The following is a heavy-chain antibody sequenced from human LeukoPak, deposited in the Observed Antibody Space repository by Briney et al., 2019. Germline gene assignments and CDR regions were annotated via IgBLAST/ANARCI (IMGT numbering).Heavy chain of an antibody. CDR2: ISSDGRTT. CDR3: ARDLILGLRLGELSLSTPDY. Sequence: GGSLRLSCAASGFTFSGHWMHWVRQGPGKGLVWVSGISSDGRTTNYADSVKGRFTISRDNAKNTLFLQMNSLSAEDTAVYYCARDLILGLRLGELSLSTPDYWGQGTLVTVSS. D-gene: IGHD3-16*02. V-gene: IGHV3-74*01. CDR1: GFTFSGHW. J-gene: IGHJ4*02.